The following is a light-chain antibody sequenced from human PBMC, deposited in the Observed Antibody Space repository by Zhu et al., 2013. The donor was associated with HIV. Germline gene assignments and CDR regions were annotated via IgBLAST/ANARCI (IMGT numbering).Light chain of an antibody. J-gene: IGKJ2*04. CDR1: QSVNSSY. CDR3: QQYGSSPCS. Sequence: EILLTQSPGTLSLSPGERATLSCRASQSVNSSYLAWYQQKPGQAPRLLIYGASSRVTGIPDRFSGSGSGTDFSLTINRLEPEDFAVYYCQQYGSSPCSFGQGTKLEIK. V-gene: IGKV3-20*01. CDR2: GAS.